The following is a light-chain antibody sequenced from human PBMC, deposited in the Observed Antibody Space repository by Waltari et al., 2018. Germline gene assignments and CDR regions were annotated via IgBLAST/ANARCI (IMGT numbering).Light chain of an antibody. J-gene: IGLJ3*02. V-gene: IGLV4-69*01. CDR2: VNSDGSH. CDR1: SGHSTNI. CDR3: QTGGHGTWV. Sequence: QLVLTQSPSASASLGASVKLTCTLSSGHSTNIIAWLQQHPEKGPRYLMNVNSDGSHNKGAGIPDRFSGSSSGAERYLTISSLQSEDEADYYCQTGGHGTWVFGGGTRLTVL.